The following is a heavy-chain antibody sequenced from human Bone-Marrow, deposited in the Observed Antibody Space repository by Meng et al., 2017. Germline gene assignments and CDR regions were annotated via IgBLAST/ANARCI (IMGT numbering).Heavy chain of an antibody. V-gene: IGHV1-2*06. D-gene: IGHD6-13*01. CDR3: ARDEDISAAGKLFGDY. CDR1: GYSFPDYW. CDR2: INPKSGYK. Sequence: AQLVQPGAAVEKPRTSGKVSLKASGYSFPDYWLHWVRRAPGQGLEWMERINPKSGYKHYAQRFQGRDNMTGDTSISTAYMVLSGLRSDDTAMYYCARDEDISAAGKLFGDYWGQGTLVTVSS. J-gene: IGHJ4*02.